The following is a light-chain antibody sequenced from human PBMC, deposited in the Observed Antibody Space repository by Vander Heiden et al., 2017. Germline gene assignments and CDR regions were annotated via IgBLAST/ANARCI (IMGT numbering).Light chain of an antibody. CDR3: MQALQGYT. J-gene: IGKJ2*01. CDR1: QSLLHSNGYNY. CDR2: LGS. V-gene: IGKV2-28*01. Sequence: DIVMTPSPLSLPVTPGEPASISCRSSQSLLHSNGYNYLDWYLQKPGQSPQLLIYLGSNRASGVPDRFSGSGSGTDFTLKISRVEAEDVGVYYCMQALQGYTFGQGTKLEIK.